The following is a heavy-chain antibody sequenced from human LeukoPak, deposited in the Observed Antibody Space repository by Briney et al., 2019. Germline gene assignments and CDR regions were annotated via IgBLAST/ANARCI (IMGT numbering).Heavy chain of an antibody. D-gene: IGHD3-22*01. CDR3: AKTKSTYYYDSSGYYPFDY. Sequence: GGSLRLSCAASGFTFSSYAMSWVRQAPGKGLEWVSAISGSGGSTYYADSVKGRFTISRDNSKNTLYLQMNSLRAEDTAVYYCAKTKSTYYYDSSGYYPFDYWGHGTLVTVSS. V-gene: IGHV3-23*01. J-gene: IGHJ4*01. CDR2: ISGSGGST. CDR1: GFTFSSYA.